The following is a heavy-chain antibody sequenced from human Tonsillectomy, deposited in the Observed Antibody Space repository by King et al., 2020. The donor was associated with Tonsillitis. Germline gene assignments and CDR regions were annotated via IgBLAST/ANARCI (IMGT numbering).Heavy chain of an antibody. CDR2: ISSSGSYI. D-gene: IGHD2-8*01. V-gene: IGHV3-21*01. J-gene: IGHJ4*02. CDR3: ARDEGDNGYFDH. CDR1: GFIFSSYS. Sequence: VQLVESGGGLVKPGESLRLSCAASGFIFSSYSMNWVRQAPGKGLEWVSSISSSGSYISYADSVKGRFTISRDSAKKSVYLQMNSLSAEDTALYYCARDEGDNGYFDHWGQGTLVTVSS.